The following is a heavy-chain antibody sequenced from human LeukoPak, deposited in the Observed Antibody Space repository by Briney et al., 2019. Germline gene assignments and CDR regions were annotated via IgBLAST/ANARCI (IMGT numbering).Heavy chain of an antibody. V-gene: IGHV3-23*01. D-gene: IGHD6-19*01. CDR3: AKPSEDSSGWYDAFDI. CDR1: GFTFSSYA. CDR2: ISGSGGST. Sequence: GGSLRLSCAASGFTFSSYAMSWVRQAPGKGLEWVSAISGSGGSTYYADSVKGRFTISRDNSKNTLYLQMNSLRAEDTAVYYCAKPSEDSSGWYDAFDIWGQGTMVTVS. J-gene: IGHJ3*02.